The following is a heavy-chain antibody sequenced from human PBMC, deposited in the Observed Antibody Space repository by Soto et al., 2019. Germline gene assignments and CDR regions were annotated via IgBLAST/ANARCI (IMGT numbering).Heavy chain of an antibody. Sequence: EVQLVESGGGLVKPGGSLRLSCAASGFTFSNAWMNWVRQAPGKGLEWVCRIKSKTDGGTTDYAAPVKGRFTISRDDSKNTLYLQMNSLKTEDTAVYYCTTPRYSYGHSRGQGTLVTVSS. CDR1: GFTFSNAW. J-gene: IGHJ4*02. CDR2: IKSKTDGGTT. V-gene: IGHV3-15*07. D-gene: IGHD5-18*01. CDR3: TTPRYSYGHS.